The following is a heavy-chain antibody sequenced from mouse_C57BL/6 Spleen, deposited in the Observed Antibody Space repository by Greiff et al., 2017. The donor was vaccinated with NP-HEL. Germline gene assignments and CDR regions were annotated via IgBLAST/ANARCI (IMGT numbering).Heavy chain of an antibody. V-gene: IGHV1-22*01. CDR3: ARWGVYYYGSSYGY. CDR2: INPNNGGT. CDR1: GYTFTDYN. D-gene: IGHD1-1*01. Sequence: VHVKQSGPELVKPGASVKMSCKASGYTFTDYNMHWVKQSHGKSLEWIGYINPNNGGTSYNQKFKGKATLTVNKSSSTAYMELRSLTSEDSAVYYCARWGVYYYGSSYGYWGQGTTLTVSS. J-gene: IGHJ2*01.